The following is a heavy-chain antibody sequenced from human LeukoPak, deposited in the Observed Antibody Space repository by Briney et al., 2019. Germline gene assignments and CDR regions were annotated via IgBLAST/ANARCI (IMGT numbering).Heavy chain of an antibody. J-gene: IGHJ4*02. CDR3: AKDPSIAVAGLFDY. V-gene: IGHV3-23*01. CDR2: ISGSGGST. CDR1: GFTFSSYA. D-gene: IGHD6-19*01. Sequence: PGGPLRLSCAASGFTFSSYAMSWVRQAPGKGLEWVSAISGSGGSTYYADSVKGRFTISRDNPKNTLYLQMNSLRAEDTAVYYCAKDPSIAVAGLFDYWGQGTLVTVSS.